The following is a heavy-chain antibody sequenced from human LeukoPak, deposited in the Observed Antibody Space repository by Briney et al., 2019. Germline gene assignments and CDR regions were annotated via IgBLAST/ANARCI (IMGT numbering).Heavy chain of an antibody. CDR1: GYTLTKLS. V-gene: IGHV1-24*01. J-gene: IGHJ5*02. CDR3: ATVILAPWNYVGWFDP. D-gene: IGHD1-7*01. CDR2: FEPEDGET. Sequence: ASVKVSCKVSGYTLTKLSMHWVRQAPGKGLEWMGGFEPEDGETIYAQKFQGRVTMTEDTSTDTAYMELSSLRSEDTAVYYCATVILAPWNYVGWFDPWGQGTLVTVSS.